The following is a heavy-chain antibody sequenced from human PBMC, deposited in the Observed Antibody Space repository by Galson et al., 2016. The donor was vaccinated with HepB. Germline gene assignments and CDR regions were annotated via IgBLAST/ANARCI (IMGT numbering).Heavy chain of an antibody. CDR1: GFNFSSYS. D-gene: IGHD3-10*01. CDR2: ITSSSSYI. CDR3: ARDLEKFGELFHYHCMDV. V-gene: IGHV3-21*01. J-gene: IGHJ6*02. Sequence: SLRLSCAASGFNFSSYSMNWVRQAPGKGLEWVSSITSSSSYIYHADSVKGRFTISRDNAKNSLYLQMNSLCPEDTAVYYCARDLEKFGELFHYHCMDVWGQGTTVTVSS.